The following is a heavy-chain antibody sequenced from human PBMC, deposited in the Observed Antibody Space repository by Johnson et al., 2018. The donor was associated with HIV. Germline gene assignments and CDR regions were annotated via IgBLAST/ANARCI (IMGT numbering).Heavy chain of an antibody. CDR2: ISWDGGST. D-gene: IGHD1-26*01. CDR3: ARSIVGAIVDAFDM. CDR1: GFTFADYG. J-gene: IGHJ3*02. Sequence: MLLVESGGGVVRPGGSLRLSCAASGFTFADYGMSWVRQAPGKGLEWVSGISWDGGSTYYADSVKGRFTISRDNSKNTLYLQMNSLRAEDTAVYYCARSIVGAIVDAFDMWGQATMVTVSS. V-gene: IGHV3-20*04.